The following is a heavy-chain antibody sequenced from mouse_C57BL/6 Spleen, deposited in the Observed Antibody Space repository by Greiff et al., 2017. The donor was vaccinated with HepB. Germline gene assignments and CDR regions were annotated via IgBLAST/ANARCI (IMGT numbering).Heavy chain of an antibody. CDR3: ARATDYFDY. Sequence: EVKVVESEGGLVQPGSSMKLSCTASGFTFSDYYMAWVRQVPEKGLEWVANINYDGSSTYYLDSLKSRFIISRDNAKNILYLQKSSLKSEDTATYYCARATDYFDYWGQGTTLTVSS. CDR2: INYDGSST. D-gene: IGHD1-1*01. J-gene: IGHJ2*01. CDR1: GFTFSDYY. V-gene: IGHV5-16*01.